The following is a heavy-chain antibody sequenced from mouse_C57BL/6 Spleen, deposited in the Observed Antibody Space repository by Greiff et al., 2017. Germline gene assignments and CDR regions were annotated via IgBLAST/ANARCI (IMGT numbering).Heavy chain of an antibody. J-gene: IGHJ3*01. V-gene: IGHV1-62-2*01. Sequence: VQLQQSGAELVKPGVSVKLSCKASGYTFTEYTIHWVKQRSGQGLEWIGWFYPGSGSIKYNEKFKGKATLTADKSSSTDYMELSRLTSHDSAVYVCARREEGGDGVCAYWGQWTLVTVSA. D-gene: IGHD2-13*01. CDR2: FYPGSGSI. CDR1: GYTFTEYT. CDR3: ARREEGGDGVCAY.